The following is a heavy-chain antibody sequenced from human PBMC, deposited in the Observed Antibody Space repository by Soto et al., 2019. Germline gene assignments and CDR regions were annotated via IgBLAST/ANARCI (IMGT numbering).Heavy chain of an antibody. D-gene: IGHD6-19*01. J-gene: IGHJ6*02. V-gene: IGHV3-30*18. CDR1: GFTFSSYG. CDR3: AKDVNSSGWYILNYYYYYGMDV. Sequence: PGGSLRLSCAASGFTFSSYGMHWVRQAPGKGLEWVAVISYDGSNKYYADSVKGRFTISRDNSKNTLYLQMNSLRAEDTAVYYCAKDVNSSGWYILNYYYYYGMDVWGQGTTVTVSS. CDR2: ISYDGSNK.